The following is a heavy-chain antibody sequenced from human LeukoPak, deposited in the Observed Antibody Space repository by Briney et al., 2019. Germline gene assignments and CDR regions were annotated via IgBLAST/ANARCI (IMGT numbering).Heavy chain of an antibody. D-gene: IGHD5-18*01. Sequence: GGSLRLSCAASGFTFSSYSMNWVRQAPGKGLEWVSYISSSSSTIYYADSVKGRFTISRDNAKNSLYPQMNSLRAEDTAVYYCARDGRGYSYGYPLDSWGQGTLVTVSS. CDR1: GFTFSSYS. V-gene: IGHV3-48*01. J-gene: IGHJ4*02. CDR2: ISSSSSTI. CDR3: ARDGRGYSYGYPLDS.